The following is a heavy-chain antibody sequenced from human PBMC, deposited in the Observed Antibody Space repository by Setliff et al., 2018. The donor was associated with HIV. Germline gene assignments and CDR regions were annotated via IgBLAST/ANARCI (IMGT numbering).Heavy chain of an antibody. V-gene: IGHV4-4*07. CDR1: GGSISSYY. Sequence: SETLSLTCTVSGGSISSYYCSWIRQPAGKGLEWIGRIYSSGSTNYNPSLKSRVTISIDTSKNQFSLKLRSATATDTALYYCARVSSSYYFLGAFDSWGQGTLVTVSS. D-gene: IGHD6-13*01. CDR3: ARVSSSYYFLGAFDS. CDR2: IYSSGST. J-gene: IGHJ4*02.